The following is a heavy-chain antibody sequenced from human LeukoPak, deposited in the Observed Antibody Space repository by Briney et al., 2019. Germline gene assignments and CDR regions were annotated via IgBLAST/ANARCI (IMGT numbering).Heavy chain of an antibody. CDR1: GFTFSSYG. Sequence: PGGSLRLSCAASGFTFSSYGMHWVRQAPGKGLEWVAFIRYDGSNKYYADSVKGRFTISRDNSKNTLYLQMNSLRAEDTAVYYCAKDRFSQQWLVANWFDPWGQGTLVTVSS. D-gene: IGHD6-19*01. CDR2: IRYDGSNK. J-gene: IGHJ5*02. V-gene: IGHV3-30*02. CDR3: AKDRFSQQWLVANWFDP.